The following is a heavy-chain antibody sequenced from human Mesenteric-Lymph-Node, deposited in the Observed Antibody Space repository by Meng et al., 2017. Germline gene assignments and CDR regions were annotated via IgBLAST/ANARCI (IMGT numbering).Heavy chain of an antibody. J-gene: IGHJ4*02. D-gene: IGHD3-22*01. Sequence: QVQLQESGPGLVKPSGTLSLTCGVSGVSISSNIRWTWVRQPPGKGLEWIGDIDDSGSTNYNPSLNSRISISLDKSKNHFSLKVNSVTAADTAVYYCASSDYYRSDYWGQGTLVTVSS. CDR1: GVSISSNIR. V-gene: IGHV4-4*02. CDR2: IDDSGST. CDR3: ASSDYYRSDY.